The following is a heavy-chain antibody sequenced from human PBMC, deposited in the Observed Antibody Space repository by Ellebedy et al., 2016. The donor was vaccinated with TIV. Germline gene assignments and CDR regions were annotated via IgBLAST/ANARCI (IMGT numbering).Heavy chain of an antibody. V-gene: IGHV3-66*01. J-gene: IGHJ3*02. D-gene: IGHD1-1*01. Sequence: GESLKISCAASELTVSGNYMSWVRQAPGKGLEWVSVIFIDGTTYYADSVKGRFTISRDNSKNTLYIQMNSLRAEDTAVYYCARETFNDVDLKTWGVLDIWGQGTMVTVSS. CDR1: ELTVSGNY. CDR2: IFIDGTT. CDR3: ARETFNDVDLKTWGVLDI.